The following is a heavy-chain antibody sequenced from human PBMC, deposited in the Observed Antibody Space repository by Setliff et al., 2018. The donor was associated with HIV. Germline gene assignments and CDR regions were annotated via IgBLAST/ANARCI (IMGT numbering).Heavy chain of an antibody. CDR3: ARGRQFTFWSAYMHMDV. CDR2: IDHSGST. V-gene: IGHV4-34*01. Sequence: SETLSLTCAVYGGSFSNYYWTWIRQTPGEGLEWIGEIDHSGSTKYNPSLKSRVAISVDTSKNQFSLKVNSVTAADTAIYYCARGRQFTFWSAYMHMDVWGKGTSGTVSS. D-gene: IGHD3-3*01. J-gene: IGHJ6*03. CDR1: GGSFSNYY.